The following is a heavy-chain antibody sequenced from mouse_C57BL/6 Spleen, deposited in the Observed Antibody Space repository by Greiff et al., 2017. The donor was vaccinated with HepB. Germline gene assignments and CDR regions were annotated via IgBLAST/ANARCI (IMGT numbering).Heavy chain of an antibody. CDR2: ISYDGSN. J-gene: IGHJ2*01. CDR3: ARLDGYFDY. Sequence: EVKLQESGPGLVKPSQSLSLTCSVTGYSITSGYYWNWIRQFPGNKLEWMGYISYDGSNNYNPSLKNRISITRDTSKNQIFLKLNSVTTEDTATYYCARLDGYFDYWGQGTTLTVSS. V-gene: IGHV3-6*01. CDR1: GYSITSGYY.